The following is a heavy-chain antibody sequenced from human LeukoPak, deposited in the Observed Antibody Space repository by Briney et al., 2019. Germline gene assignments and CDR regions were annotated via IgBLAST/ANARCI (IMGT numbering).Heavy chain of an antibody. CDR2: INSDGSST. D-gene: IGHD4-17*01. V-gene: IGHV3-74*01. Sequence: GGSLRLSCAASGFTFSSYWMHWVRQAPGKGLVWVSRINSDGSSTYYADSVKGRFTISRDNSKNTLYLQMNSLRAEDTAVYYCAIHYSGDYVLKFDYWGQGTLVTVSS. CDR1: GFTFSSYW. J-gene: IGHJ4*02. CDR3: AIHYSGDYVLKFDY.